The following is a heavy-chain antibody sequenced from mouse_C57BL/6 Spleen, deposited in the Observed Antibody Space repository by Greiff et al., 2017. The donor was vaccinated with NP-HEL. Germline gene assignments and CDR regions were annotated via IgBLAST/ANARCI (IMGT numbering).Heavy chain of an antibody. CDR3: ARMDYDGYYYFDY. V-gene: IGHV1-18*01. CDR2: INPNNGGT. Sequence: EVQLKESGPELVKPGASVKIPCKASGYTFTDYNMDWVKQSHGKSLEWIGDINPNNGGTIYNQKFKGKATLTVDKSSSTAYMELRSLTSEDTAVYYCARMDYDGYYYFDYWGQGTTLTVSS. CDR1: GYTFTDYN. J-gene: IGHJ2*01. D-gene: IGHD2-3*01.